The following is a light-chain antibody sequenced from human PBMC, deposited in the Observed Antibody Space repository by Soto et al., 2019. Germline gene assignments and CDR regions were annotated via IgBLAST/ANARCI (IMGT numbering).Light chain of an antibody. J-gene: IGKJ4*01. CDR2: DAS. V-gene: IGKV3-11*01. Sequence: EIVLTQSPATLSLSTGERATLSCRASQSVSSYLAWYQQKPGQAPRLLIYDASNRATGIPARFSGSGSGTDFTLTISSLEPEDFAVYYCQQRSNWPLTFGGGTKVDNK. CDR3: QQRSNWPLT. CDR1: QSVSSY.